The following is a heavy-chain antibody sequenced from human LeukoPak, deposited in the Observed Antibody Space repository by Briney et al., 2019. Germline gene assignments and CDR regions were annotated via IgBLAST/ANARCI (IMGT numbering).Heavy chain of an antibody. CDR3: TRGSLSGSSRDY. V-gene: IGHV1-8*01. CDR2: MNPNTGDT. D-gene: IGHD5-12*01. CDR1: GYTFTGYD. Sequence: ASVRVSCKASGYTFTGYDINWVRQAPGQGLEWMGWMNPNTGDTGYVQKFQGRITMTRDTSIDTAYMELSDLRSEDTALYYCTRGSLSGSSRDYWGQGTRVTVSS. J-gene: IGHJ4*02.